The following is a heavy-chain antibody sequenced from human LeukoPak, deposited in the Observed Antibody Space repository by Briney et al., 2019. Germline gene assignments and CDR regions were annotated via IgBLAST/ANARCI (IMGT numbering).Heavy chain of an antibody. D-gene: IGHD3-16*01. CDR3: AKDPRTGGGDY. J-gene: IGHJ4*02. CDR1: GFTFSSYA. V-gene: IGHV3-30*18. Sequence: GGSLRLSCAASGFTFSSYAMHWVRQSPGKGLEWVAVISYDGLCKYSADSVQDRFNISRDNSKNTLYLQMNSLRAEDTAVYYCAKDPRTGGGDYWGQGTLVTVSS. CDR2: ISYDGLCK.